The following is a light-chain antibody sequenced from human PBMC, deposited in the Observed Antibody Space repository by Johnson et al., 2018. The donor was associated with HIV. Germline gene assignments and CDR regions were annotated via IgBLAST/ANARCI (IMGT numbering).Light chain of an antibody. Sequence: QPVLTQPPSVSAAPGQKVTISCSGSSSNIGNNYVSWYQQLPGTATKLLIYDNNKRPSGIPDRFSGSKSGTSATLGITVLQTGDQADYYCGTWDSSLGVVFLETGTKVTVL. CDR2: DNN. J-gene: IGLJ1*01. CDR1: SSNIGNNY. V-gene: IGLV1-51*01. CDR3: GTWDSSLGVVF.